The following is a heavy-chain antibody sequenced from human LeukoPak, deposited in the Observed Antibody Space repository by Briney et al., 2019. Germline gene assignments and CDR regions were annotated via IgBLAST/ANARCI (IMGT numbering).Heavy chain of an antibody. V-gene: IGHV1-69*05. CDR1: GGTFSSYA. Sequence: ASVKVSCKASGGTFSSYAIGWVRQAPGQGLEWMGGIIPIFGTANYAQKFQGRVTITTDESTSTAYMELSSLRSEDTAVYYCARGGVFGVVIAPYYYYMDVWGKGTTVTVSS. J-gene: IGHJ6*03. D-gene: IGHD3-3*01. CDR2: IIPIFGTA. CDR3: ARGGVFGVVIAPYYYYMDV.